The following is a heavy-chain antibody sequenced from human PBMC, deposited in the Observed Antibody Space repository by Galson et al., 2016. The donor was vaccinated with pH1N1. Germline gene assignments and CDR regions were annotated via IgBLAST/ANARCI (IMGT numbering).Heavy chain of an antibody. Sequence: SLRLSCAASGFTFSSYGMHWVRQAPGKGLEWVAVIWYDGSNKYYADSVKGRFTISRDNSKNTLDLQMNSLRAEDTAVYYCARGNSYYGDYLGYWGQGTLVTVSS. CDR1: GFTFSSYG. CDR3: ARGNSYYGDYLGY. CDR2: IWYDGSNK. D-gene: IGHD4-17*01. V-gene: IGHV3-33*01. J-gene: IGHJ4*02.